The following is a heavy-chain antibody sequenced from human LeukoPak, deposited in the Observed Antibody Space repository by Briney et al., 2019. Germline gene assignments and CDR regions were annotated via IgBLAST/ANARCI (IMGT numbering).Heavy chain of an antibody. CDR1: GYTFTSYG. CDR3: ARDSYDILTGYDYYGMDV. D-gene: IGHD3-9*01. J-gene: IGHJ6*02. V-gene: IGHV1-18*01. Sequence: GASVKVSCKASGYTFTSYGISGVRQAPGQELEWMGWIRAYNGNTNYAQKLQGRVTMTPDTSTSTAYMELRSLRSDDTAVYYCARDSYDILTGYDYYGMDVWGQGTTVTVSS. CDR2: IRAYNGNT.